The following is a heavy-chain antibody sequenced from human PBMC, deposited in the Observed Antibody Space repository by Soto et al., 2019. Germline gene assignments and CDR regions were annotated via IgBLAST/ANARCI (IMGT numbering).Heavy chain of an antibody. CDR3: ARNRHTSRRDYFAF. V-gene: IGHV1-2*06. CDR1: GYIFTDYY. CDR2: ISPNTGDA. J-gene: IGHJ4*02. Sequence: GASVKVSCKTSGYIFTDYYIHWVRQAPGRGLEWMGRISPNTGDAHYAQDFQGRVIMSRDTSTNTAYMELSRLTSGDTAIYYCARNRHTSRRDYFAFWGQGTLVTVSS. D-gene: IGHD1-1*01.